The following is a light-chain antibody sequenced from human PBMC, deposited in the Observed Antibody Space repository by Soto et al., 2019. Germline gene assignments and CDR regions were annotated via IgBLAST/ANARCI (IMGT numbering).Light chain of an antibody. CDR3: QQYNNWGT. V-gene: IGKV3-15*01. CDR2: GAS. J-gene: IGKJ1*01. CDR1: QSVSSN. Sequence: EIVMTQSPATLSVSPGERATLSCRASQSVSSNLAWYQQKPGQAPRLLIYGASTRATGIPARFSGSGSGTDFPLTISSLQSEDFAVYYCQQYNNWGTFGQGTKVEIK.